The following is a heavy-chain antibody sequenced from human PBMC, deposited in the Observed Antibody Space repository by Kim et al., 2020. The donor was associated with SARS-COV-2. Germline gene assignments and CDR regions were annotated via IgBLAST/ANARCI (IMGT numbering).Heavy chain of an antibody. D-gene: IGHD2-2*01. CDR1: GGSISSSNW. J-gene: IGHJ6*02. Sequence: SETLSLTCAVSGGSISSSNWWSWVRQPPGKGLEWIGEIYHSGSTNYNPSLKSRVTISVDKSKNQFSLKLSSVTAADTAVYYCARDKRYCSSTSCRGALGYYYYYGMDVWGQGTTVTVSS. V-gene: IGHV4-4*02. CDR2: IYHSGST. CDR3: ARDKRYCSSTSCRGALGYYYYYGMDV.